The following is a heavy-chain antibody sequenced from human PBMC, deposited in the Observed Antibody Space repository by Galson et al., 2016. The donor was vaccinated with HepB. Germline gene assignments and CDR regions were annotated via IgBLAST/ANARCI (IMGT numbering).Heavy chain of an antibody. Sequence: SLRLSCAASGFTLSSYAMSWIRLAPGEGPEWVSVISGSGDKTYYANLVKGRFTISRDNSKNTLNLQMDSLRAEETAVYYCAKFSSDWHYFDYWGQGILVTVSS. D-gene: IGHD6-19*01. J-gene: IGHJ4*02. V-gene: IGHV3-23*01. CDR3: AKFSSDWHYFDY. CDR2: ISGSGDKT. CDR1: GFTLSSYA.